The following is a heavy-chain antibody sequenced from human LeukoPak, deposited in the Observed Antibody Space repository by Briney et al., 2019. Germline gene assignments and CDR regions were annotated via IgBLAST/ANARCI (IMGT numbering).Heavy chain of an antibody. D-gene: IGHD6-6*01. CDR1: GGSISSYY. CDR2: IYYSGST. V-gene: IGHV4-59*01. Sequence: PSETLSLTCTVSGGSISSYYWSWIRQPPGKGLEWIGYIYYSGSTNYNSSLKSRVTISVDTSKNQFSLKLSSVTAADTAVYYCARVRYSSSSLGWFDPWGQGTLVTVSS. CDR3: ARVRYSSSSLGWFDP. J-gene: IGHJ5*02.